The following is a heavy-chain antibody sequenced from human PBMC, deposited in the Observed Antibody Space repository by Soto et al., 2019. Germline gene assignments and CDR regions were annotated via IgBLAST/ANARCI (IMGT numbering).Heavy chain of an antibody. CDR3: ATDPLAGFKYYFDY. J-gene: IGHJ4*02. D-gene: IGHD6-19*01. CDR1: GFTFSSYA. V-gene: IGHV3-23*01. CDR2: ISGSGGST. Sequence: EVQLLESGGGLVQPGGSLRLSCAASGFTFSSYAMSWVRQAPGKGLEWVSAISGSGGSTYYADSVKGRFTISRDNSKNTLYLQINSLRAEDTAVYYWATDPLAGFKYYFDYWGQGTLVTVSS.